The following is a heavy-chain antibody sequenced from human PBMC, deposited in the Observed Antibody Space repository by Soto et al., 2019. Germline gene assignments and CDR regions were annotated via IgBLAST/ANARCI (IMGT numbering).Heavy chain of an antibody. J-gene: IGHJ6*03. CDR1: GYTFNSYY. D-gene: IGHD3-9*01. Sequence: ASVKVSCKASGYTFNSYYMHWVRQAPGQGLEWMGIINPSGGSTSYAQKFQGRVTMTRDMSTSTAYMELSSLRSEDTAVYYCAAGAIRYYHHYMDVWGKGTTVTVSS. V-gene: IGHV1-46*02. CDR2: INPSGGST. CDR3: AAGAIRYYHHYMDV.